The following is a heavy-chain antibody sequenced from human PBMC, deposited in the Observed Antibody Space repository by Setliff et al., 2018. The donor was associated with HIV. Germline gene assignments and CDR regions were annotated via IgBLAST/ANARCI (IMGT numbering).Heavy chain of an antibody. Sequence: SETRPSPALSLVAPSAVEVTTGAGSASPPGKGLEWIGYIYYGGSTNYNPSLKSRVIISVDTSKNQFSLKVRSVTAADTAMYYCARETRSFGGIDPWGQGTLVTVSS. V-gene: IGHV4-61*05. CDR3: ARETRSFGGIDP. CDR1: VAPSAVEVTT. J-gene: IGHJ5*02. D-gene: IGHD2-15*01. CDR2: IYYGGST.